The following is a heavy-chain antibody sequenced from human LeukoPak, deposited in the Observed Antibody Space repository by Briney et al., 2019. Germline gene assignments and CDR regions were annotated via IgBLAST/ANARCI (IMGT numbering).Heavy chain of an antibody. Sequence: SETLSLTCTVSGGSVSGSYYWNWIQQPPGKGLEWIGYMYSSGTINYNPSLKSRVTVSIDMSKNQFSLKLSSVTAADTAVYYCAGLGPHRPLDYWGQGTLVTVSS. CDR3: AGLGPHRPLDY. D-gene: IGHD7-27*01. J-gene: IGHJ4*02. V-gene: IGHV4-61*01. CDR1: GGSVSGSYY. CDR2: MYSSGTI.